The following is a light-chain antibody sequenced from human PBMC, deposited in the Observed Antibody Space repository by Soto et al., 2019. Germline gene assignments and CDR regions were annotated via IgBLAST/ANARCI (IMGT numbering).Light chain of an antibody. J-gene: IGLJ2*01. Sequence: QSALTQPASVSGSPGQSITISCTGTSSDVGSYDLVSWYQQHPGTAPKLMIYEGIKRPSGVSNRFSGSKSGNTASLTISGLQAEDEADYYCCSYAGSSTLVFGGGTKLTVL. V-gene: IGLV2-23*01. CDR2: EGI. CDR3: CSYAGSSTLV. CDR1: SSDVGSYDL.